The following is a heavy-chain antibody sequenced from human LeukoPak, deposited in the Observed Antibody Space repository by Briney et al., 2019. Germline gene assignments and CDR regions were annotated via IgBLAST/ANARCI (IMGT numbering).Heavy chain of an antibody. V-gene: IGHV3-23*01. CDR2: ISGSGGST. Sequence: PGGSLRLSCAASGFTFSSYGMSWVRQAPGKGLEWVSAISGSGGSTYYADSVKGRFTISRDNSRNTLYLQMNSLRAEDTAVYYCAKAYYYGSGSLVDYWGQGTLVTVSS. D-gene: IGHD3-10*01. J-gene: IGHJ4*02. CDR1: GFTFSSYG. CDR3: AKAYYYGSGSLVDY.